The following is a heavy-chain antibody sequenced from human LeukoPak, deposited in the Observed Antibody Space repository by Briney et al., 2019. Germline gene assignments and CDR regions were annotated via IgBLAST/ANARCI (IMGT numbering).Heavy chain of an antibody. D-gene: IGHD4-17*01. Sequence: ASVKLSCKASGYTFTSYYMHWVRQAPGQGLEWMGIINPSGGSTSYAQKFQDRVTMTRDTSTSTVYMELSSLRSEDTAVYYCARAETTVSHFDYWGQGTLVTVSS. CDR3: ARAETTVSHFDY. CDR1: GYTFTSYY. J-gene: IGHJ4*02. CDR2: INPSGGST. V-gene: IGHV1-46*01.